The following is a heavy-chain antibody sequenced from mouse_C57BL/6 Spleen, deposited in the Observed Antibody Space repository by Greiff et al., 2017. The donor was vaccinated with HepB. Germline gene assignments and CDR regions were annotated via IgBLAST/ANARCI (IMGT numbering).Heavy chain of an antibody. D-gene: IGHD2-10*02. CDR3: ARDRYGKYYAMDY. CDR2: ISDGGSYT. CDR1: GFTFSSYA. J-gene: IGHJ4*01. V-gene: IGHV5-4*01. Sequence: EVNLVESGGGLVKPGGSLKLSCAASGFTFSSYAMSWVRQTPEKRLEWVATISDGGSYTYYPDNVKGRFTISRDNAKNNLYLQMSHLKSEDTAMYYCARDRYGKYYAMDYWGQGTSVTVSS.